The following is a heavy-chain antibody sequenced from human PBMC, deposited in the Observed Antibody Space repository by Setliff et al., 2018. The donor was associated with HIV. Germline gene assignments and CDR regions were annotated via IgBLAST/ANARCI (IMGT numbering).Heavy chain of an antibody. Sequence: HPGGSLRLSCAASGFTFDDYAMHWVRQPPGKGLEWVSGISWNSGNIGDADSVKGRFTISRDNAKNSLYLQMNSLRAEDTAAYYCARDQQWELVSWFDPWGQGTLVTVSS. D-gene: IGHD1-26*01. CDR3: ARDQQWELVSWFDP. CDR1: GFTFDDYA. J-gene: IGHJ5*02. V-gene: IGHV3-9*01. CDR2: ISWNSGNI.